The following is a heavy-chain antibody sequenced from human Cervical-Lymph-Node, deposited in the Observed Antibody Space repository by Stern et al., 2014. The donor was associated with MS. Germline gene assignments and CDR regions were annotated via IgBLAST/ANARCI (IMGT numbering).Heavy chain of an antibody. CDR1: GFTFSSYG. J-gene: IGHJ4*02. CDR3: ARLDGDQGYFDY. CDR2: IWYDGSNK. V-gene: IGHV3-33*01. Sequence: VQLLESGGGVVQPGRSLRLSCAASGFTFSSYGMHWVRQAPGKGLEWVAVIWYDGSNKYYADSVKGRFTISRDNSKNTLYLQMNSLRAEDTAVYYCARLDGDQGYFDYWGQGTLVTVSS. D-gene: IGHD4-17*01.